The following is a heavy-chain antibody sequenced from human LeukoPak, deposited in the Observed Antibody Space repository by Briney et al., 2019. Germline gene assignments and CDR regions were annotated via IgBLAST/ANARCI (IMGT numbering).Heavy chain of an antibody. J-gene: IGHJ5*02. CDR3: ARLHALGAEEFDP. Sequence: SETLSLTCTVSGGSITGHYWSWIRQPPGKGLEWIGYIHYTGSTNYNPSLNSRITMSVDTPNNQFSLRLTSVTATDTAVYYCARLHALGAEEFDPWGQGALDTVSS. V-gene: IGHV4-59*11. CDR2: IHYTGST. D-gene: IGHD3-16*01. CDR1: GGSITGHY.